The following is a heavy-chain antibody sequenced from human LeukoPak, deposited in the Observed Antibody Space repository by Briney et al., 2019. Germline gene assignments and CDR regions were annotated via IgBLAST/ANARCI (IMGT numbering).Heavy chain of an antibody. CDR2: VNPNSGVT. J-gene: IGHJ6*02. D-gene: IGHD2-2*01. V-gene: IGHV1-2*06. CDR1: GYTFTAYF. CDR3: ATPLVPAAMNYYYGMDV. Sequence: ASVKVSCKASGYTFTAYFMHWVRQAPGQGLEWMGRVNPNSGVTNSIQKFQGRVTMTEDTSTDTAYMELSSLRSEDTAVYYCATPLVPAAMNYYYGMDVWGQGTTVTVSS.